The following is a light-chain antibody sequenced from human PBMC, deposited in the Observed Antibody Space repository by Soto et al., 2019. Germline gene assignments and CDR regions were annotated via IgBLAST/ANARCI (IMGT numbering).Light chain of an antibody. CDR3: QQYENRPYT. CDR1: QSVSNNY. J-gene: IGKJ3*01. V-gene: IGKV3-20*01. Sequence: EIVLTQSPGTLSLSPGERATLSCRASQSVSNNYLAWYQQKPGQAPRLLIYGASSRATGIPDRFSGSGSGTEFTFTISSLQPEDNATYYCQQYENRPYTFGPGTKVDI. CDR2: GAS.